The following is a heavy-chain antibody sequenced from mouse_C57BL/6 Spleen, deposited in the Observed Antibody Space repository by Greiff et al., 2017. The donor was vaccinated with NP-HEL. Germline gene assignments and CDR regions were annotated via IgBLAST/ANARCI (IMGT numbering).Heavy chain of an antibody. CDR3: ARHHYYDYFDY. J-gene: IGHJ2*01. CDR2: ISSGGSYT. Sequence: EVKLVESGGDLVKPGGSLKLSCAASGFTFSSYGMSWVRQTPDKRLEWVATISSGGSYTYYPDSVKGRFTISRDNAKNTLYLQMSSLKSEDTAMYYCARHHYYDYFDYWGQGTTLTVSS. D-gene: IGHD2-4*01. CDR1: GFTFSSYG. V-gene: IGHV5-6*01.